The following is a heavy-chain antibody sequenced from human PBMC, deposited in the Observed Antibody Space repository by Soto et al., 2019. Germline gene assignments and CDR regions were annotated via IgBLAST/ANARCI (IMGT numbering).Heavy chain of an antibody. Sequence: QVQLVQSGAEVKKPGASVKVSCKASGYTFTSYGISWVRQAPGQGLELMGWISAYNGNTNYAQKLQGRVTMTTDTSTSTAYMELRSLRSDDTAVYYCARLLYSSSWANSGWFDPWGQGTLVTVSS. D-gene: IGHD6-13*01. CDR2: ISAYNGNT. CDR1: GYTFTSYG. V-gene: IGHV1-18*01. J-gene: IGHJ5*02. CDR3: ARLLYSSSWANSGWFDP.